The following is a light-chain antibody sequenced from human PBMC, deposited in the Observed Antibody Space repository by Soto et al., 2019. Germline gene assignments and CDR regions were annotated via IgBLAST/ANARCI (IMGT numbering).Light chain of an antibody. Sequence: DIQLTQSPSFLSASVGDRVTITCRASQGISSYLAWYQQKPGKAPKLLIYAASTLQSGVPSRFSGSGSGTEFTLTISSLQPKDFATYYCQQLNSYQWTFGQGTKVEIK. V-gene: IGKV1-9*01. CDR3: QQLNSYQWT. CDR1: QGISSY. CDR2: AAS. J-gene: IGKJ1*01.